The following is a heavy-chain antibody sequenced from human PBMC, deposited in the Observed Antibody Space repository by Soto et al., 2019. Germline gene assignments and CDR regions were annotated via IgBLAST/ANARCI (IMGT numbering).Heavy chain of an antibody. CDR1: GGSLSSYH. V-gene: IGHV4-59*01. CDR3: ARNASMVPAAVDAGGYFDY. D-gene: IGHD2-21*02. CDR2: IYYSGIT. J-gene: IGHJ4*02. Sequence: SETLSLTCTLSGGSLSSYHWSWIRQPPGKGLEWIGYIYYSGITNYNPSLKSRVTISVDTSKNQFSLKLSSVTAADTAVYYCARNASMVPAAVDAGGYFDYWGQGALVTVSS.